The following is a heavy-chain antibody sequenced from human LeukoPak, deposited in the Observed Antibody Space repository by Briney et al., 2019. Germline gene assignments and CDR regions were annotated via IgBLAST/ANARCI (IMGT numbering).Heavy chain of an antibody. CDR3: AKDLDCSGGTCHKAFDC. Sequence: PGRSLTLSCVASGFTLSTYGMHWVRQAPRKWMDWVAFIRDDGSDKFYGDSVKGRFTTSRDNSKNTLYLQMSRLRVEDTAVYYCAKDLDCSGGTCHKAFDCWGQGTLVTVSS. J-gene: IGHJ4*02. CDR1: GFTLSTYG. D-gene: IGHD2-15*01. V-gene: IGHV3-30*02. CDR2: IRDDGSDK.